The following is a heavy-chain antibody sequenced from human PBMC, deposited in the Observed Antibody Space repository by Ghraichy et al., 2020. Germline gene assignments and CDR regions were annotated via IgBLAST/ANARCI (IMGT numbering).Heavy chain of an antibody. CDR2: IKQDGSEK. CDR3: ARDLQEYYDFWSGYSYYYGMDV. V-gene: IGHV3-7*01. CDR1: GFTFSSYW. J-gene: IGHJ6*02. Sequence: GESLNISCAASGFTFSSYWMSWVRQAPGKGLEWVANIKQDGSEKYYVDSVKGRFTISRDNAKNSLYLQMNSLRAEDTAVYYCARDLQEYYDFWSGYSYYYGMDVWGQGTTVTVSS. D-gene: IGHD3-3*01.